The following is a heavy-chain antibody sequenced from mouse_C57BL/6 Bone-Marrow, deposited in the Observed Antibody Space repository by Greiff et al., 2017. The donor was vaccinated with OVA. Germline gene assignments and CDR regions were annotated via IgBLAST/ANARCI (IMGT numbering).Heavy chain of an antibody. CDR3: AREGYDYPFAY. Sequence: VQLQESGAELARPGASVKLSCKASGYTFTSYGISWVKQRTGQGLEWIGEIYPRSGNTYYNEKFKGKATLTADKSSSTAYMELRSLTSEDSAVYFCAREGYDYPFAYWGQGTLDTVSA. CDR2: IYPRSGNT. CDR1: GYTFTSYG. J-gene: IGHJ3*01. D-gene: IGHD2-4*01. V-gene: IGHV1-81*01.